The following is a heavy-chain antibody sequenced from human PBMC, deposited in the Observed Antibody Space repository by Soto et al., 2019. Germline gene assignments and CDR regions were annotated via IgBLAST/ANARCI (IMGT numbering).Heavy chain of an antibody. J-gene: IGHJ6*02. Sequence: QVQLQESGPGLEKPSQTLSLTCTVSGGSISSGGYYWSWIRQPPGKGLEWIGYIYYSGTTDYNPSLKSRVTRSIDTSKSQFSLKLSSVTAADTAVYYCARGGYYFYYGMDVWGQGTTVTVSS. CDR2: IYYSGTT. CDR1: GGSISSGGYY. V-gene: IGHV4-31*03. CDR3: ARGGYYFYYGMDV.